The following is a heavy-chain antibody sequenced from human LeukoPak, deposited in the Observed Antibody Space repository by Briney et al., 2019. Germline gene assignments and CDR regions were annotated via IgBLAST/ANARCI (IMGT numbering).Heavy chain of an antibody. Sequence: GGSLRLSCAASGFTFSSYAMSWVRQAPGKGLEWVSAISGSGGSTGYADSVKGRFTISRDNAKNSLYLQMNSLRAEDTALYYCARVEGDYYDSSGPYYFDYWGQGTLVTVSS. J-gene: IGHJ4*02. CDR1: GFTFSSYA. D-gene: IGHD3-22*01. CDR2: ISGSGGST. CDR3: ARVEGDYYDSSGPYYFDY. V-gene: IGHV3-20*04.